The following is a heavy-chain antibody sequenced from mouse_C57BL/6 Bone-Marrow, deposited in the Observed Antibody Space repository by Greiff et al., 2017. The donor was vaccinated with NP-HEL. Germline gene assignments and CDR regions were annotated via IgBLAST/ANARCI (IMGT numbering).Heavy chain of an antibody. CDR2: IYPRSGNT. J-gene: IGHJ2*01. Sequence: QVHVKQSGAELARPGASVKLSCKASGYTFTSYGISWVKQRTGQGLEWIGEIYPRSGNTYYNEKFKGKATLTADKSSSTAYMELRSLTSEDSAVYFCARLARGYWGQGTTLTVSS. D-gene: IGHD3-3*01. CDR1: GYTFTSYG. V-gene: IGHV1-81*01. CDR3: ARLARGY.